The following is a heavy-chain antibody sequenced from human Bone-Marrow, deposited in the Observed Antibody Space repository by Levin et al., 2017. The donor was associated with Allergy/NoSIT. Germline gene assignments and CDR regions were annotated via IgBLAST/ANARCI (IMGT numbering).Heavy chain of an antibody. CDR2: ISYDGSNK. Sequence: GGSLRLSCAASGFTFSSYGMHWVRQAPGKGLEWVAVISYDGSNKYYADSVKGRFTISRDNSKNTLYLQMNSLRAEDTAVYYCAKPRGYDSSGYYPNYYYYYGMDVWGQGTTVTVSS. V-gene: IGHV3-30*18. CDR3: AKPRGYDSSGYYPNYYYYYGMDV. J-gene: IGHJ6*02. D-gene: IGHD3-22*01. CDR1: GFTFSSYG.